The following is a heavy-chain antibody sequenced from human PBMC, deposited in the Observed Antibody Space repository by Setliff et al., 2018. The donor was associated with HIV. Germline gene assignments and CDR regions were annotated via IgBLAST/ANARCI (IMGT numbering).Heavy chain of an antibody. D-gene: IGHD1-7*01. CDR3: ARDYAYNWNSVMDA. Sequence: RLSCAASGFTFSSYSMNWVRQAPGKGLEWVSSITSGTYIYYADSVKGRFTISRDNAKNSLYLQMNSLRAEDTAVYYCARDYAYNWNSVMDAWGKGTTVTVSS. V-gene: IGHV3-21*01. CDR2: ITSGTYI. J-gene: IGHJ6*03. CDR1: GFTFSSYS.